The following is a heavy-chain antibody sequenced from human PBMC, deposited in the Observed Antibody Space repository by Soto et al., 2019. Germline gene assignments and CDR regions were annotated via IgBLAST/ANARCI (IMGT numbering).Heavy chain of an antibody. CDR1: GGSISSGGYY. Sequence: SETLSLTCTVSGGSISSGGYYWSWIRQHPGKGLEWIGYIYYSGSTYYNPSLKSRVTISVDTSKNQFSLKLSSVTAADTAVYYCARAGRSITIFGVVTSNWFDPWGQGTPVTVSS. D-gene: IGHD3-3*01. J-gene: IGHJ5*02. V-gene: IGHV4-31*03. CDR3: ARAGRSITIFGVVTSNWFDP. CDR2: IYYSGST.